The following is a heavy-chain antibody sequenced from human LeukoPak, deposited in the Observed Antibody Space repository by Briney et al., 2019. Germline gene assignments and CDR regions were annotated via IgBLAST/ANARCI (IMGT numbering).Heavy chain of an antibody. CDR2: INHSGST. CDR3: ASSYRATVTTYNYYGMDV. CDR1: GGSFSGYY. Sequence: PSETLSLTCAVYGGSFSGYYWSWIRQPPGKGLEWIGEINHSGSTNYNPSLKSRVTISVDTSKNQFSLKLSSVTAADTAVYYCASSYRATVTTYNYYGMDVWGQGTTVTVSS. J-gene: IGHJ6*02. V-gene: IGHV4-34*01. D-gene: IGHD1/OR15-1a*01.